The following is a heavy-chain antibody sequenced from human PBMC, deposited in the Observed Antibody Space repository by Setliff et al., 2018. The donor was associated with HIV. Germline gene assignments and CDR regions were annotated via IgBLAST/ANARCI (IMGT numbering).Heavy chain of an antibody. J-gene: IGHJ5*02. Sequence: SETLSLTCAVYGGSFSGFYGTWIRQPPGKGLEWIGEIKHGGSANYNPSLKSRVTISVDGSTNQFSLKLGSVTAADAAVYYCARGAYCGGASCSLTRFDPWGQGTLVTVSS. CDR2: IKHGGSA. D-gene: IGHD2-15*01. CDR1: GGSFSGFY. V-gene: IGHV4-34*01. CDR3: ARGAYCGGASCSLTRFDP.